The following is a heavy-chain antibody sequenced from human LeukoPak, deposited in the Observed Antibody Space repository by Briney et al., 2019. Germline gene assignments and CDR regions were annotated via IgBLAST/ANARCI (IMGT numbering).Heavy chain of an antibody. CDR2: IKQDGSET. Sequence: TGGSLRLSCAASGFTFSSYWMSWVRQAPGKGLEWVANIKQDGSETYYADSVKGRFTISRDNPKNLLFLQINSLRVEDTAVYYCARETPRRGETRDGYRWGQGTLVTVSS. V-gene: IGHV3-7*01. D-gene: IGHD5-24*01. CDR1: GFTFSSYW. J-gene: IGHJ4*02. CDR3: ARETPRRGETRDGYR.